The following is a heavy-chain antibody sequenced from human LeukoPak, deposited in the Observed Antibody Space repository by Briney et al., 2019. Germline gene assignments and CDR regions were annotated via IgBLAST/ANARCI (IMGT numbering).Heavy chain of an antibody. CDR2: INPNSGGT. CDR3: ARALPDPHTQDNWFDP. Sequence: GASVKVSCKASGYTITGYYMHWVRQAPGQGLEWMGWINPNSGGTNYAQKFQGRVTMTRDTSISTAYMELSRLRSDDTAVYYCARALPDPHTQDNWFDPWGQGTLVTVSS. D-gene: IGHD2-2*01. CDR1: GYTITGYY. J-gene: IGHJ5*02. V-gene: IGHV1-2*02.